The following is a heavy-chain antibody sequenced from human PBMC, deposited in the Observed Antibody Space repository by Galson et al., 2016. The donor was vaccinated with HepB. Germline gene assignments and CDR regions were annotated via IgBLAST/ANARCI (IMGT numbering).Heavy chain of an antibody. CDR2: IKSKTDGGTT. CDR3: TKPLTYYDFWNGYYTPPYYYYGMDV. D-gene: IGHD3-3*01. CDR1: GFIFSNAW. J-gene: IGHJ6*02. V-gene: IGHV3-15*07. Sequence: SLRLSCAASGFIFSNAWMSWVRQAPGKGLEWVGRIKSKTDGGTTDYAAPVKGRFTISRDDSKNTVYLQMNSLKTEDTAVYYCTKPLTYYDFWNGYYTPPYYYYGMDVWGQGTTVTVSS.